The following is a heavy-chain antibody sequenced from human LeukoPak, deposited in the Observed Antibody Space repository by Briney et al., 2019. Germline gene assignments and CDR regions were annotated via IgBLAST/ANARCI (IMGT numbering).Heavy chain of an antibody. Sequence: GGSLRLSCAASGFTFSNAWMSWVRQAPGKGLEWVGRIKSKTDGGTTDYAAPVKGRFTISRDDSKNTLYLQMNSLKTEDTAVYYCTPQPDSYCGGDCSPGYYGMDVWGQGTTVTVSS. CDR3: TPQPDSYCGGDCSPGYYGMDV. CDR2: IKSKTDGGTT. CDR1: GFTFSNAW. V-gene: IGHV3-15*01. D-gene: IGHD2-21*02. J-gene: IGHJ6*02.